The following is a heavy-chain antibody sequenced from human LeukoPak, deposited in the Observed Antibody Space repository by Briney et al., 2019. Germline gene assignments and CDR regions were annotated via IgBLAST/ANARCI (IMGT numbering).Heavy chain of an antibody. J-gene: IGHJ4*02. CDR2: IWYDGNNK. CDR3: GKDQEVFSSSVVTH. CDR1: GFSFSSYA. Sequence: GGSLRLSCAASGFSFSSYAMHWVRQAPGKGLDWVAVIWYDGNNKYYAESVKGRFTIARDNSENTLYLQMNSLRADDTAVYYCGKDQEVFSSSVVTHWGQGTLVTVSS. D-gene: IGHD3-3*02. V-gene: IGHV3-33*03.